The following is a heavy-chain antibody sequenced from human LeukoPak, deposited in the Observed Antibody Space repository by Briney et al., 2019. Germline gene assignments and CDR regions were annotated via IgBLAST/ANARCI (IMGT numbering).Heavy chain of an antibody. CDR2: IYYTGST. CDR3: ARLQSYGNFLDDY. CDR1: GVSISSSY. Sequence: SETLSLTCIVSGVSISSSYWSWIRQPPGKGMEWIGYIYYTGSTTYNPSLKSRITMSVDTSKSQFSLKLSSVTAADTAVYHCARLQSYGNFLDDYWGQGTLVTVSS. D-gene: IGHD4-11*01. V-gene: IGHV4-59*01. J-gene: IGHJ4*02.